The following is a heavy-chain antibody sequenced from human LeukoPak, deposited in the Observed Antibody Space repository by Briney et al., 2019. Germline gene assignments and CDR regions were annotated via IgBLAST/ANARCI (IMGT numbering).Heavy chain of an antibody. CDR3: ARDRYSSGWDPHFDY. D-gene: IGHD6-19*01. CDR1: GGSISSYY. J-gene: IGHJ4*02. Sequence: SETLSLTCTVSGGSISSYYWSWIRQPPGKGLEWIGYIYYSGSTNYNPSLKSRVTISVDTSKNQFSLKLSSVTAADAAVYYCARDRYSSGWDPHFDYWGQGTLVTVSS. V-gene: IGHV4-59*01. CDR2: IYYSGST.